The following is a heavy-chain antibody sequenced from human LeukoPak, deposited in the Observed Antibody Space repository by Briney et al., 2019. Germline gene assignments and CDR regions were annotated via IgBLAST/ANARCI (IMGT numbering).Heavy chain of an antibody. CDR2: IYYSGST. D-gene: IGHD2-8*01. CDR3: ARARLYGSYYYYYGMDV. CDR1: GGSISSYY. Sequence: SETLSLTCTVSGGSISSYYWSWIRQPPGKGLEWIGYIYYSGSTNYNPSLKSRVTISVDTSKNQFSLKLSSATAADTAVYYCARARLYGSYYYYYGMDVWGQGTTVTVSS. J-gene: IGHJ6*02. V-gene: IGHV4-59*01.